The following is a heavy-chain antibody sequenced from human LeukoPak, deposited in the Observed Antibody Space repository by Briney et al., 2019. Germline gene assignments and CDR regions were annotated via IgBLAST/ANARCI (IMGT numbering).Heavy chain of an antibody. Sequence: GGSLRLSCAASGFTFSSYWMSWVRQAPGKGLEWVANIKQDGSEKYYVDSVKGRFTISRDNAKNSLYLQMNSLRAEDTAVYYCAREVGLERLLAFGLGAFDIWGQGTMVTVSS. CDR1: GFTFSSYW. V-gene: IGHV3-7*01. D-gene: IGHD1-1*01. J-gene: IGHJ3*02. CDR3: AREVGLERLLAFGLGAFDI. CDR2: IKQDGSEK.